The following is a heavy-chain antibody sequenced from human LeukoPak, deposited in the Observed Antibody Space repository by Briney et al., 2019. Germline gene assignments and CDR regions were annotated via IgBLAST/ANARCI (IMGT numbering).Heavy chain of an antibody. CDR2: ISGSGGST. J-gene: IGHJ4*02. D-gene: IGHD1-26*01. V-gene: IGHV3-23*01. CDR1: GFTFSSYA. Sequence: GGSLRLSCAASGFTFSSYAVSWVRQAPGKGLEWVSAISGSGGSTYYADSVEGRFTISRDNSKNTLYLQMNSLRAEDTAVYYCAKAPGFLSSVASYYFDYWGQGTLVTVSS. CDR3: AKAPGFLSSVASYYFDY.